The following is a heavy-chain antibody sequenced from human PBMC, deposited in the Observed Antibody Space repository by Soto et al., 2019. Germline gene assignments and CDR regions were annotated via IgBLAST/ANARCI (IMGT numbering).Heavy chain of an antibody. CDR3: ARKHYSGFDL. J-gene: IGHJ4*02. CDR1: GGSLSKYY. D-gene: IGHD4-4*01. Sequence: QVQLQQWGAGLLKPSETLSLTCTLYGGSLSKYYWSWIRQPPGKGLEWIGEVSNYNPSLKSRVTISVDTSKNQLSLTLTSAAAGDTAVYYCARKHYSGFDLWGQGTLVTVSS. CDR2: VS. V-gene: IGHV4-34*01.